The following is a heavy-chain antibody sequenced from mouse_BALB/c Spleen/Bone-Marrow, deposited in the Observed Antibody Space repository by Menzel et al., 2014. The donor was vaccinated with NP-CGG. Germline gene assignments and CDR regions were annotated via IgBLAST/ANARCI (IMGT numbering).Heavy chain of an antibody. CDR2: INNGGGST. J-gene: IGHJ4*01. D-gene: IGHD2-14*01. CDR3: ARHGEERPVLAMDY. Sequence: EGQGVESGGGLVEPGGSLKLSCAASGFTFIAYTMSWVRQTPEKRLEWVAYINNGGGSTYYPDTVKGRFTISRDNAKNTLYLQMSSLKSEDTAMYYCARHGEERPVLAMDYWGQGTSVTVSS. V-gene: IGHV5-12-2*01. CDR1: GFTFIAYT.